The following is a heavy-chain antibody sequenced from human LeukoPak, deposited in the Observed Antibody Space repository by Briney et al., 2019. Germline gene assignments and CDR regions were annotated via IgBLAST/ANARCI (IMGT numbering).Heavy chain of an antibody. J-gene: IGHJ4*02. Sequence: SETLSLACTVSGVAISSYDWIWIRQPPGKGLEWIGYISYSGSTNYNPSLKSRVTMSADTSKNQFSLELSSVTDADTAMYYCSRGPAADTAYWGQGTLVTVSS. V-gene: IGHV4-59*01. CDR2: ISYSGST. CDR1: GVAISSYD. D-gene: IGHD2-2*01. CDR3: SRGPAADTAY.